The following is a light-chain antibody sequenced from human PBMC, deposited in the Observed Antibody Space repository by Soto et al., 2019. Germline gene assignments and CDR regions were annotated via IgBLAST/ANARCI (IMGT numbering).Light chain of an antibody. V-gene: IGKV3-20*01. CDR2: GAS. CDR3: QQYGSPPPKT. J-gene: IGKJ1*01. CDR1: QSVSSSY. Sequence: EIVLTQSPGTLSLSPGEGATLSCRASQSVSSSYLAWYQQKPGQAPRLLIYGASSRSTGIPDRFSGSGSGTHFPLPISRLEPEDFAVYYCQQYGSPPPKTFGQGTKVET.